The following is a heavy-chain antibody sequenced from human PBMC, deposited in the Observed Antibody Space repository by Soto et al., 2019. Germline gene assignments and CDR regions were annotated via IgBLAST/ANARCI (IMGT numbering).Heavy chain of an antibody. CDR3: SRHTSGCYFDL. J-gene: IGHJ4*02. CDR2: IFQSGNT. V-gene: IGHV4-30-2*01. CDR1: GGSISGGDYS. D-gene: IGHD6-19*01. Sequence: QMHLQESGARLVKTSYNLYLTCAVSGGSISGGDYSWSWLRQPQGKGLGWIGYIFQSGNTYYIPYLKRRITSSLDRSKNAVSLQLTYVTAADTAVSFCSRHTSGCYFDLWGQGALVTVSS.